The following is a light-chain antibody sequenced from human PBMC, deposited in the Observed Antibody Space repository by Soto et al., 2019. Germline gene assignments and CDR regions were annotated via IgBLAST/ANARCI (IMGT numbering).Light chain of an antibody. J-gene: IGKJ1*01. CDR1: ESVSSN. CDR3: QQYNNWPPT. V-gene: IGKV3-15*01. Sequence: EIVLTQSPATLSVSPGDRATLSCRASESVSSNVAWYQQKPGQTHRLLIYGAYTRATGVPPRFSGSRSGTEFTLTIRSLQSEDFAVYYCQQYNNWPPTFGQGTKVDI. CDR2: GAY.